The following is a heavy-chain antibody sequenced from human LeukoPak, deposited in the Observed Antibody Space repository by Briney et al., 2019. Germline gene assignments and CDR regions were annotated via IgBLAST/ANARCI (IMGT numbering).Heavy chain of an antibody. Sequence: GGSLRLSCAASGFTFSSYGMHWVRQAPGKGLEWISLIYSGGRTDYADSVKGRFTISRDNSKNMVYLQMNSLRAEDTAVYYCAKDVGWFENWGQGTLVTVSS. CDR3: AKDVGWFEN. D-gene: IGHD2-15*01. J-gene: IGHJ4*02. CDR2: IYSGGRT. CDR1: GFTFSSYG. V-gene: IGHV3-NL1*01.